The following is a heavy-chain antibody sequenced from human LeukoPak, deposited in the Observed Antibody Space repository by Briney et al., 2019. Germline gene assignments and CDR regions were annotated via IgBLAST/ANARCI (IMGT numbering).Heavy chain of an antibody. V-gene: IGHV3-73*01. D-gene: IGHD3-22*01. CDR1: GFTFSGSA. Sequence: GGSLRLSCAASGFTFSGSAMHWVRQASGKGLEWVGRIRSKANSYATAYAASVKGRFTISRDDSKNTAYLQMNSLKTEDTAVYYCTSGGGYYYDSSDYWGQGTLVTVSS. CDR2: IRSKANSYAT. CDR3: TSGGGYYYDSSDY. J-gene: IGHJ4*02.